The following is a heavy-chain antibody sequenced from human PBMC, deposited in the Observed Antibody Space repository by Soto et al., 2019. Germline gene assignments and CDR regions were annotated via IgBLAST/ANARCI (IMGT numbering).Heavy chain of an antibody. V-gene: IGHV3-30-3*01. D-gene: IGHD6-6*01. Sequence: GGSLRLSCAASGFTFSSYAMHWVRQAPGKGLEWVAVISYDGSNKYYADSVKGRFTISRDNSKNTLYLQMNSLRAEDTAVYYCARRGDRQLVLAAHHDAFDIWGQGTMVTVSS. CDR3: ARRGDRQLVLAAHHDAFDI. J-gene: IGHJ3*02. CDR1: GFTFSSYA. CDR2: ISYDGSNK.